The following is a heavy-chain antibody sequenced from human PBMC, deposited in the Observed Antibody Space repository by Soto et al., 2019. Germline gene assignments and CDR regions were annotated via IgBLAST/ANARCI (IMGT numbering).Heavy chain of an antibody. Sequence: GGSLRLSCAASGFTFSSYSMNWVRQAPGKGLEWVSYISSSSSTIYYADSVKGRFTISRDNAQNSVFLVMNRLRAEDTAVYYCARDRDWAFDYWGQGTLVTVSS. V-gene: IGHV3-48*04. D-gene: IGHD3-9*01. CDR3: ARDRDWAFDY. J-gene: IGHJ4*02. CDR1: GFTFSSYS. CDR2: ISSSSSTI.